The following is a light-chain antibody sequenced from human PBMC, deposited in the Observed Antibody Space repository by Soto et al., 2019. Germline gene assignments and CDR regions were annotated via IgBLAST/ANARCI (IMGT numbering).Light chain of an antibody. J-gene: IGLJ1*01. V-gene: IGLV2-14*01. CDR3: SSYTSTSTLYV. CDR2: EVS. Sequence: QSALTQPPSASGSPGQSVTISCTGTSCDVGDNYVSWYQQHLGKAPKLIIYEVSNRPSGVSSRFSGSKSDNTASLTISGLQAEDEADYYCSSYTSTSTLYVFGTGTKV. CDR1: SCDVGDNY.